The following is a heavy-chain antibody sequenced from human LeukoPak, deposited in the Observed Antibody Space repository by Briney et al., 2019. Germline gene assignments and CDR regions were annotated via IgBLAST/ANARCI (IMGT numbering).Heavy chain of an antibody. Sequence: ASVKVSCKASGGTFSSYTFSWVRQAPGQGLEWMGGIIPIFGTANYAQKFQGRVTITTDESTSTAYMELSSLRSEDTAVYYCARDDSTYYDSSGYHYYYYMDVWGKGTTVTVSS. J-gene: IGHJ6*03. D-gene: IGHD3-22*01. CDR3: ARDDSTYYDSSGYHYYYYMDV. V-gene: IGHV1-69*05. CDR1: GGTFSSYT. CDR2: IIPIFGTA.